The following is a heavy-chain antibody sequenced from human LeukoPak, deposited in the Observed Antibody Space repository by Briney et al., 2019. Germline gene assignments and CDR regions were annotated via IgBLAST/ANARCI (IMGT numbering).Heavy chain of an antibody. D-gene: IGHD6-19*01. J-gene: IGHJ4*02. V-gene: IGHV3-66*01. CDR1: GFTFSSYW. CDR3: ASTDGYSSGWYCFDY. Sequence: PGGSLRLSCAASGFTFSSYWMSWVRQAPGKGLEWVSVIYSGGSTYYADSVKGRFTISRDNSKNTLYLQMNSLRAEDTAVYYCASTDGYSSGWYCFDYWGQGTLVTVSS. CDR2: IYSGGST.